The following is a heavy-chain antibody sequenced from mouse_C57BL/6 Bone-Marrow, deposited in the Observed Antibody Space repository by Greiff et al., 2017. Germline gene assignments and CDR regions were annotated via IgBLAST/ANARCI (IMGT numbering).Heavy chain of an antibody. CDR3: ARDHSSGYDYAMDY. CDR2: ISDDGSN. CDR1: GYSITSGYY. J-gene: IGHJ4*01. D-gene: IGHD3-2*02. Sequence: VQLKESGPGLVKPSQSLSLTCSVTGYSITSGYYWNWIRQFPGNKLEWMGYISDDGSNNYNPSLKNRISITRDTSKNQFFLKLNSVTTEDTATYYCARDHSSGYDYAMDYWGQGTSVTVSS. V-gene: IGHV3-6*01.